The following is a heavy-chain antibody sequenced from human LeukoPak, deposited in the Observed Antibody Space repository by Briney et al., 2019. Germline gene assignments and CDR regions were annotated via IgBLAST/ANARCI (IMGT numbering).Heavy chain of an antibody. CDR2: ITSSGDTT. CDR1: GFTLRRYA. Sequence: GGSLRLSRAASGFTLRRYAMSWVRQPPGKGLEWISTITSSGDTTYYADSVKGRFTIPSDKPKHTLSVPMNSQRDEHTAVYYCAKVPYDTSGFSSPHYCDYGGQGTLVTVSS. J-gene: IGHJ4*02. V-gene: IGHV3-23*01. CDR3: AKVPYDTSGFSSPHYCDY. D-gene: IGHD3-22*01.